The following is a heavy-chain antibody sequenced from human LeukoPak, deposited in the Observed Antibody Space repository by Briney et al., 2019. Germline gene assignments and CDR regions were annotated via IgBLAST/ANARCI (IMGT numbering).Heavy chain of an antibody. V-gene: IGHV4-4*07. Sequence: SETLSLTCTVSGGSISSYYWSWIRQPAGKGLEWIGRIYTSGSTSYNPSLKSRVTISADTSKNHFSLKLSFVTAADTAVYYCANLKAAAGTNWFDPWGQGTLVTVSS. CDR3: ANLKAAAGTNWFDP. J-gene: IGHJ5*02. CDR2: IYTSGST. D-gene: IGHD6-13*01. CDR1: GGSISSYY.